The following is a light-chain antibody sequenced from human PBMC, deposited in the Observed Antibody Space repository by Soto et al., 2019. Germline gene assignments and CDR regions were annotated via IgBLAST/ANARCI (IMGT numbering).Light chain of an antibody. Sequence: QSVLTQPPSVSAAPRQRVTISCSGSSSNIGNNDVDWYQQLPGKAPKLLIYHDDLLPSGVSDRFSGSKSGTSASLAISGLQSEDEADYYCATWDDSLKGHVFGGGTKLTVL. J-gene: IGLJ3*02. CDR3: ATWDDSLKGHV. CDR1: SSNIGNND. V-gene: IGLV1-36*01. CDR2: HDD.